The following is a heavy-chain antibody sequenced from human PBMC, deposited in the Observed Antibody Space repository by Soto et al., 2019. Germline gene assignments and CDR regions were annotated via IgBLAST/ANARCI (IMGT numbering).Heavy chain of an antibody. CDR3: ARDPTAVTSRFDP. V-gene: IGHV3-21*01. Sequence: EVQLVESGGGLVKPGGSLRLSCAASGFTFSSYSMNWVRQAPGKGLEWVSSISSSSSYIYYADSVKGRFTISRDNAKNSLYLQMNRLRAEDTAVYYCARDPTAVTSRFDPWGQGTLVTVSS. J-gene: IGHJ5*02. CDR2: ISSSSSYI. CDR1: GFTFSSYS. D-gene: IGHD4-4*01.